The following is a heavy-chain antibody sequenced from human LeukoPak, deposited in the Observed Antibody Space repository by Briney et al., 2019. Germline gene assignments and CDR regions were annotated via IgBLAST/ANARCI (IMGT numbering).Heavy chain of an antibody. V-gene: IGHV3-21*01. CDR2: ISSSSSYI. D-gene: IGHD4-17*01. J-gene: IGHJ3*02. CDR1: GFTFSSYS. Sequence: PGGSLRLSCAASGFTFSSYSMNWVRQAPGKGLEWVSSISSSSSYIYYADSVKGRFTISRDNAKNSLYLQMNSLRAEDTAVYYCARSYGDYALGAFDIWAKGQWSPSLQ. CDR3: ARSYGDYALGAFDI.